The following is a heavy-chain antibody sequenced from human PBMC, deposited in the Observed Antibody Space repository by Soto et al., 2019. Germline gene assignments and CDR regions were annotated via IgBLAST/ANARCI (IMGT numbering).Heavy chain of an antibody. D-gene: IGHD3-10*01. CDR2: IYYNVIT. CDR3: AGSTTRGVILDY. J-gene: IGHJ4*02. CDR1: SASISNYS. Sequence: PSETLSLTFTVSSASISNYSWSWIRQPPGKGLEWIGYIYYNVITNYNPSLKSRVTISVDKSKNQFSLKLSSVTAADTAVYYCAGSTTRGVILDYWGQGTQVTVSS. V-gene: IGHV4-59*01.